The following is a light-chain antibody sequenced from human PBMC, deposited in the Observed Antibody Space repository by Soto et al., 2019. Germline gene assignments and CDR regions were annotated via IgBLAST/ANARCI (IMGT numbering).Light chain of an antibody. CDR3: CSYAGSRTLL. CDR1: SSDVGSYNL. CDR2: EGD. J-gene: IGLJ2*01. Sequence: QSVLTQPASVSGSPGQSITISCTGTSSDVGSYNLASWYQQHPGKAPKLIIYEGDKRPSGVSSRFSSRFSGSKSGSTASLTISGLQSEDEADYYCCSYAGSRTLLFGGGTKLTVL. V-gene: IGLV2-23*01.